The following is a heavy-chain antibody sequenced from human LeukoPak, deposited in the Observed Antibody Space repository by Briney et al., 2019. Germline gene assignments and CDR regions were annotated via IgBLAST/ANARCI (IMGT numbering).Heavy chain of an antibody. J-gene: IGHJ4*02. CDR1: GGTFSSYA. CDR3: ARHWGSSWYTLGY. V-gene: IGHV1-69*01. D-gene: IGHD6-13*01. CDR2: IIPIFGTA. Sequence: SVKVSCKASGGTFSSYAISWVRQAPGQGLEWMGGIIPIFGTANYAQKFQGRVTITADESTSTAYLQWSSLKASDTAMYYCARHWGSSWYTLGYWGQGTLVTVSS.